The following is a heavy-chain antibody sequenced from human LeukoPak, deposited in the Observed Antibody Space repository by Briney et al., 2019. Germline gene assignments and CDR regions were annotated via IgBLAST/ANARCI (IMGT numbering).Heavy chain of an antibody. CDR3: SEGYFEPFDH. V-gene: IGHV4-59*02. CDR1: GASVSSSH. D-gene: IGHD2/OR15-2a*01. J-gene: IGHJ4*02. CDR2: LSYTGKT. Sequence: PSETLSLTCVVSGASVSSSHWNWIRQLPGKRLEWIGCLSYTGKTDYNPSLTSRVTISLDTSKNQVSLKLRSVTAADTAVYYCSEGYFEPFDHWGQGTLVTVSS.